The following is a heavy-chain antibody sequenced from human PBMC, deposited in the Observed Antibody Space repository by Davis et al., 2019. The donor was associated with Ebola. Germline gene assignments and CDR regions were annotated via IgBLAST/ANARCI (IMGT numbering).Heavy chain of an antibody. Sequence: PGGSLRLSCAASGFTFSSYSMNWVRQAPGKGLEWVSSISSSSSYIYYADSVKGRFTISRDNSKNTLYLQMNSLRAEDTAVYYCAKLISSAYYDILTGYYYYYGMDVWGQGTTVTVSS. J-gene: IGHJ6*02. V-gene: IGHV3-21*04. CDR1: GFTFSSYS. CDR2: ISSSSSYI. CDR3: AKLISSAYYDILTGYYYYYGMDV. D-gene: IGHD3-9*01.